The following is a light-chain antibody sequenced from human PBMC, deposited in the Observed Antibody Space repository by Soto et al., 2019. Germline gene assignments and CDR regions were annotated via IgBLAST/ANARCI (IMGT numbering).Light chain of an antibody. CDR3: QSYDSSLSGWV. Sequence: QSVLTQPPSVSGAPGQRVTISCTGSSSNIGAGHDVHWYQQLPGTAPKLLIYGNSNRPSGVPDRFSGSKSGTSASLAITGLRAGDEADYYCQSYDSSLSGWVFGGGTKLTVL. CDR2: GNS. J-gene: IGLJ3*02. V-gene: IGLV1-40*01. CDR1: SSNIGAGHD.